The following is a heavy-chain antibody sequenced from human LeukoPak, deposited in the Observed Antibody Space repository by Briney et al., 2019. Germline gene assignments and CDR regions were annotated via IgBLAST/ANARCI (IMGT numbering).Heavy chain of an antibody. V-gene: IGHV4-59*08. CDR3: ASTPYYYDSSGYYGLNY. J-gene: IGHJ4*02. D-gene: IGHD3-22*01. Sequence: SETLSLTCTVSGGSISSYYWSWIRQTPGKGLEWIGYIYYSGSTNYNPSLKSRVTISVDTSKNQFSLKLSSVTAADTAVYYCASTPYYYDSSGYYGLNYWGQGTLVTVSS. CDR1: GGSISSYY. CDR2: IYYSGST.